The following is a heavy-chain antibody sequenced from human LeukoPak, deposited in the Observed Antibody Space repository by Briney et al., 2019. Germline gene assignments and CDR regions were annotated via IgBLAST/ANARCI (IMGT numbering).Heavy chain of an antibody. Sequence: SVKVSCKXSGGTFRNYGFTWMRQAPRQGLEWMGGIIPIFGTGKYAQKFQGRVTTIADEFTSTAYLELSSLRSEDTAVYYCASRYCSGGSCFSRDYYYYYMDVWGKGTTVTVSS. CDR2: IIPIFGTG. J-gene: IGHJ6*03. V-gene: IGHV1-69*13. D-gene: IGHD2-15*01. CDR1: GGTFRNYG. CDR3: ASRYCSGGSCFSRDYYYYYMDV.